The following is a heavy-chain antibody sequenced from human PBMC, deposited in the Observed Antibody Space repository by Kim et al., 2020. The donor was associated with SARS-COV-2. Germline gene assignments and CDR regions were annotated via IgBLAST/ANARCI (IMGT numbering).Heavy chain of an antibody. CDR3: ARRGDSSSWYSFDY. D-gene: IGHD6-13*01. Sequence: AQKFPGGVTMTSDTSTSTVYMELSSLRSEDTAVYYCARRGDSSSWYSFDYWGQGTLVTVSS. J-gene: IGHJ4*02. V-gene: IGHV1-46*01.